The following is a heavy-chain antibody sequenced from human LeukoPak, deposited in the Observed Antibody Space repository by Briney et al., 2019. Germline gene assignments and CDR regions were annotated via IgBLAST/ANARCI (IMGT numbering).Heavy chain of an antibody. D-gene: IGHD2-15*01. CDR1: GFNFGDDF. J-gene: IGHJ6*03. Sequence: GGSLRLSCEASGFNFGDDFMTWIRQAPGKGLEWISFISHSGMTIYYADSVRGRFTISRDNAKNSLFLQMNNLRADDTAVYHCARQLRCSGGSCYSRYYYYMDVWGKGTTVTVSS. CDR2: ISHSGMTI. V-gene: IGHV3-11*01. CDR3: ARQLRCSGGSCYSRYYYYMDV.